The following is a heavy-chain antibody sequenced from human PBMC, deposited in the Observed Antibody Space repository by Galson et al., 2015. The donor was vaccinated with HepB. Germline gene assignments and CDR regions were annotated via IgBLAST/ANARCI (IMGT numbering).Heavy chain of an antibody. CDR1: GFTFNSYT. CDR3: ARGGSGWYSWRGFDY. V-gene: IGHV3-23*01. CDR2: ISGGGGST. J-gene: IGHJ4*02. Sequence: SLRLSCAASGFTFNSYTMSWVRQAPGKGLEWVSSISGGGGSTNYADSVKGRFTISADKSISTAYLQWSSLKASDTAMYYCARGGSGWYSWRGFDYWGQGTLVTVSS. D-gene: IGHD6-19*01.